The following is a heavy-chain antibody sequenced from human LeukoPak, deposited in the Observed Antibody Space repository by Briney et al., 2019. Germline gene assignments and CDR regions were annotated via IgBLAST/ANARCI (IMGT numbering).Heavy chain of an antibody. CDR1: GFTFSNYG. CDR2: ISAGGGST. V-gene: IGHV3-23*01. Sequence: PGGSLRLSCAASGFTFSNYGMSWVRQAPGKGLEWVSGISAGGGSTFYADSVEGRFTISRDNSNNTLYLQMNSLRAEDTAIYYCAKLYSSNSGIFDYWGQGTLVTVSS. J-gene: IGHJ4*02. D-gene: IGHD6-13*01. CDR3: AKLYSSNSGIFDY.